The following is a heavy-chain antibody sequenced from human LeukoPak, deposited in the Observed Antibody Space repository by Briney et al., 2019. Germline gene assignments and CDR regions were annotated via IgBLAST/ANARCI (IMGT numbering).Heavy chain of an antibody. V-gene: IGHV4-4*07. CDR3: ARGLIVRPPRPYSSGWLGGYYFDY. CDR1: GGSISSYY. CDR2: IYTSGST. Sequence: MTSETLSLTCTVSGGSISSYYWSWIRQPAGKGLEWIGRIYTSGSTNYNPSLKSRVTMSVDTSKNQFSLKLSSVTAADTAVYYCARGLIVRPPRPYSSGWLGGYYFDYWGQGTLVTVSS. D-gene: IGHD6-19*01. J-gene: IGHJ4*02.